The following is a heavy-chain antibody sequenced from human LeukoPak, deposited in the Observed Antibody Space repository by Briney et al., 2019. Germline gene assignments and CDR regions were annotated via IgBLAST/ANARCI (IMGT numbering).Heavy chain of an antibody. CDR2: IYYSGST. D-gene: IGHD6-6*01. Sequence: SETLSLTCTVSGGSISSGDYYWSWIRQPPGKGPEWIGYIYYSGSTNYNPSLKSRVTISVDTSKNQFSLKLSSVTAADTAVYYCAREKQLVESFYYYYYMDVWGKGTTVTVSS. CDR3: AREKQLVESFYYYYYMDV. J-gene: IGHJ6*03. V-gene: IGHV4-30-4*08. CDR1: GGSISSGDYY.